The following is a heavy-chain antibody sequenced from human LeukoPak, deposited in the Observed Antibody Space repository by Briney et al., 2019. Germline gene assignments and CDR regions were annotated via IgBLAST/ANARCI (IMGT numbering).Heavy chain of an antibody. CDR3: ARDLSEWSRFLEWLSPRDWFDP. Sequence: SETLSLTCTVSGGSISSSSYYWGWIRQPPGKGLEWIGSIYYSGSTYYNPSLKSRVTISVDTSKNQFSLKLSSVTAADTAVYYCARDLSEWSRFLEWLSPRDWFDPWGQGTLVTVSS. V-gene: IGHV4-39*07. D-gene: IGHD3-3*01. J-gene: IGHJ5*02. CDR2: IYYSGST. CDR1: GGSISSSSYY.